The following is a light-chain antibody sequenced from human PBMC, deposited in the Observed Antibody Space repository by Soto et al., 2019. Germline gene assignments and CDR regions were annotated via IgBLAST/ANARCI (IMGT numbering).Light chain of an antibody. V-gene: IGKV1-5*03. CDR1: QSINIW. CDR2: RAS. J-gene: IGKJ1*01. Sequence: DIQITQSPSTLSASVGDRVTITYRASQSINIWLAWYQQKPGKAPNLLIYRASTLKSGVPSRFSGSGSGTEFTLTISSLEPEDFAVYYCQQRSNWPQTFGQGTKVDIK. CDR3: QQRSNWPQT.